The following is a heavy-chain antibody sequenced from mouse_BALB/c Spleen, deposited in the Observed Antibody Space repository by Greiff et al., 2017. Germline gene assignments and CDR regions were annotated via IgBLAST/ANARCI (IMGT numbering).Heavy chain of an antibody. J-gene: IGHJ2*01. Sequence: EVHLVESGGGLVQPGGSRKLSCAASGFTFSSFGMHWVRQAPEKGLEWVAYISSGSSTIYYADTVKGRFTISRDNPKNTLFLQMTSLRSEDTAMYYCARSYRYYFDYWGQGTTLTVSS. CDR3: ARSYRYYFDY. D-gene: IGHD2-14*01. CDR2: ISSGSSTI. V-gene: IGHV5-17*02. CDR1: GFTFSSFG.